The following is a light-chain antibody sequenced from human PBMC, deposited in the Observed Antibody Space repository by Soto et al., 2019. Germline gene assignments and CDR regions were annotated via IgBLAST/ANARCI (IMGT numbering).Light chain of an antibody. CDR3: SSYTSSSTLYV. Sequence: QSVLTHPASVSGSPGQSITISCTGPSSDVGGYNYVSWYQQHPGKAPKLMIYDVSNRPSGVSNRFSGSKSGNTASLTISGFQAEDEADYYCSSYTSSSTLYVFGTGTKVTVL. CDR2: DVS. CDR1: SSDVGGYNY. J-gene: IGLJ1*01. V-gene: IGLV2-14*01.